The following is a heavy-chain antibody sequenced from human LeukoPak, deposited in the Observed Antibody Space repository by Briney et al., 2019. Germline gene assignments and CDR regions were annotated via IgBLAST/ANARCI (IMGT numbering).Heavy chain of an antibody. V-gene: IGHV1-8*03. Sequence: ASVKVSCKTSGYTFSRYDINWVRQATGQRPEWMGWTSPNSGHTGYAPKFQGRVTFSRNTSVSTVYMELDILRSEDTAVYYCAKDLSRMYYYYGMDVWGQGTTVTVSS. CDR1: GYTFSRYD. J-gene: IGHJ6*02. D-gene: IGHD2-8*01. CDR2: TSPNSGHT. CDR3: AKDLSRMYYYYGMDV.